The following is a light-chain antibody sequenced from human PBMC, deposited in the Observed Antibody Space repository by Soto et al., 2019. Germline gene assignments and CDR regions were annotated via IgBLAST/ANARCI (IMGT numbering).Light chain of an antibody. J-gene: IGLJ1*01. CDR3: SSSTSITTYV. CDR1: SSDVGSYNR. Sequence: QSALTQPPSVSGSPGQSVTISCTGTSSDVGSYNRVSWYQQPPGTAPKVMIYEVSNRPSGVPDRFSGSKSGNTASLTISGLQPEVFADYYCSSSTSITTYVFGTGTNVTVL. V-gene: IGLV2-18*02. CDR2: EVS.